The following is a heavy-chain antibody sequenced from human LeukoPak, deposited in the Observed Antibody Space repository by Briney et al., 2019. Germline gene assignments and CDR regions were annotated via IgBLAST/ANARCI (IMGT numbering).Heavy chain of an antibody. J-gene: IGHJ3*02. CDR2: FDPEDGET. D-gene: IGHD3-22*01. CDR3: AITSRITMIVVVNGAFGI. Sequence: ASVKVSCKVSGYTLTELSMHWVRQAPGKGLEWMGGFDPEDGETIYAQKFQGRVTMTEDTSTDTAYMELSSLRSEDTAVYYCAITSRITMIVVVNGAFGIWGQGTMVTVSS. V-gene: IGHV1-24*01. CDR1: GYTLTELS.